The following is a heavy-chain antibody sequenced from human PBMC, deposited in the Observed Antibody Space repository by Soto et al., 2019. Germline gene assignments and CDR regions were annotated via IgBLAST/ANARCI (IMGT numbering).Heavy chain of an antibody. J-gene: IGHJ4*02. Sequence: QVQLQESGPGLVKPSETLSLTCAVSGGSISSNNWWSWVRQTPGKGLEWIGEIYHSGSTNYNPSLKSRVTISLDKSKNQFYLSLTSMTAADTAVYYCARREGDCRGGSCPFYHDLGQGTLVTASS. CDR1: GGSISSNNW. CDR2: IYHSGST. D-gene: IGHD2-15*01. V-gene: IGHV4-4*02. CDR3: ARREGDCRGGSCPFYHD.